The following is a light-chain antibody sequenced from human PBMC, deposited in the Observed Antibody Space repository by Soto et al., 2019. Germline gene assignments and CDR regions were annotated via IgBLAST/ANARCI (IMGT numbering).Light chain of an antibody. V-gene: IGKV3-20*01. Sequence: EIVLTQSPGTLSFSPGERATLSCRASQSVSSSYLAWYQQNPGQAHRLLIYGAFSRATGIPDRFSGSGSVTALTLTISRLEPEDCGVYYCQQYGSSPLAFGGGTKVEIK. CDR2: GAF. CDR1: QSVSSSY. CDR3: QQYGSSPLA. J-gene: IGKJ4*01.